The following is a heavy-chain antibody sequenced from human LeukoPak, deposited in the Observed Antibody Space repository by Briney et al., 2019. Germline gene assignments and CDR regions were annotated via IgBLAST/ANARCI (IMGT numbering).Heavy chain of an antibody. J-gene: IGHJ4*02. V-gene: IGHV4-39*07. CDR1: GGSISSSSYY. CDR2: MYYRGSS. CDR3: ARGRLARSPYFDY. D-gene: IGHD6-19*01. Sequence: PSETLSLTCTVSGGSISSSSYYWGWIRQPPGKGLEWIGNMYYRGSSYYNPSLKSRVTISLDTSKNQFSLKLSSVTAADTAVYYCARGRLARSPYFDYWGQGTLVTVSS.